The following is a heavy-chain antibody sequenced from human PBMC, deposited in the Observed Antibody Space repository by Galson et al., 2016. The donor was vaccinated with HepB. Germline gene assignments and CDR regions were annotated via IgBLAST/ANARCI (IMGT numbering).Heavy chain of an antibody. CDR2: IYWDDKK. CDR3: ADTPGWLPSD. D-gene: IGHD6-19*01. Sequence: PALVKPTQTLTLTCTFSGFSLDTTAVGVAWIRQPPGKALEWLALIYWDDKKWYSPSLRSRLNVTKDTSKNLVVLTMTNVDPVDTATYYCADTPGWLPSDWGQGTLVTVSS. CDR1: GFSLDTTAVG. V-gene: IGHV2-5*02. J-gene: IGHJ4*02.